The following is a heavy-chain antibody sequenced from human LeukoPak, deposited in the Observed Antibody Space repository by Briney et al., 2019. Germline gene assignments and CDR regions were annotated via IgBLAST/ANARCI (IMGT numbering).Heavy chain of an antibody. CDR2: IYYSGST. J-gene: IGHJ4*02. V-gene: IGHV4-39*01. Sequence: SETLSLTCTVSGGSISSSSYYWGWIRQPPGKGLEWIGSIYYSGSTYYNPSLKSRVTISVDTSKNQFSLKLSSVTAADTAVYYCARRTYRAYFDHWGQGTLVTVSS. CDR3: ARRTYRAYFDH. CDR1: GGSISSSSYY. D-gene: IGHD4/OR15-4a*01.